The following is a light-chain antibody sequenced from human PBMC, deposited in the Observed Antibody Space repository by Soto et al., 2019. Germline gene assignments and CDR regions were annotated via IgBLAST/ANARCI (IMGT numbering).Light chain of an antibody. J-gene: IGLJ2*01. CDR2: EVS. CDR3: NSYAGGNILV. Sequence: QSALTQPPSASGSPGQSVTISCTGTSSDVCGYNYVSWYQQHPGKAPKHMIDEVSKRPSGVPDRFSGSKSGNTASLTVSGLQAEDEADDCCNSYAGGNILVFGGGTKL. V-gene: IGLV2-8*01. CDR1: SSDVCGYNY.